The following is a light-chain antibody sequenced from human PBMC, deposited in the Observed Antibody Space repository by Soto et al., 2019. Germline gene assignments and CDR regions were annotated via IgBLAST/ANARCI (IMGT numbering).Light chain of an antibody. Sequence: EIVLTQSPGTLSLSPGERATLSCRARQSLSSSYVVWYQQKPGQDPRLLIYAAYRRATGIPDRFIGSGSATEYTLTSSRLEPEDFAVYYCQQHGTFGQGTKLEIK. J-gene: IGKJ2*01. CDR3: QQHGT. V-gene: IGKV3-20*01. CDR1: QSLSSSY. CDR2: AAY.